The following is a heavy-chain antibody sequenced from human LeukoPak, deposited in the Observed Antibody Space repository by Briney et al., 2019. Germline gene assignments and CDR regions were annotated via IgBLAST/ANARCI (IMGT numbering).Heavy chain of an antibody. V-gene: IGHV3-30*18. Sequence: GGSLRLSCAASGFTFSSYGMHWVRQAPGKGLEWVAVISYDGSNKYYADSVKCRFTISRDNSKNTLYLQMNSLRAEDTAVYYCAKDDDGSGSYYVDYWGQGTLVTVSS. CDR2: ISYDGSNK. D-gene: IGHD3-10*01. CDR1: GFTFSSYG. CDR3: AKDDDGSGSYYVDY. J-gene: IGHJ4*02.